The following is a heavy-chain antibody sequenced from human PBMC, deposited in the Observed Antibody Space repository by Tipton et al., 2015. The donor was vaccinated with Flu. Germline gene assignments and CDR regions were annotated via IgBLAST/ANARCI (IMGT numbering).Heavy chain of an antibody. D-gene: IGHD6-6*01. J-gene: IGHJ6*02. CDR2: IYHNGGT. Sequence: TLSLTCAVSGGSISTSHWWSWVRQTPAKGLEWIGEIYHNGGTNYNPSLKSRVTISVDKSNNEFSLKVTSVTAADTAVYFCVRGVATRNYYYGMDVRGEGTTVTVS. V-gene: IGHV4-4*01. CDR3: VRGVATRNYYYGMDV. CDR1: GGSISTSHW.